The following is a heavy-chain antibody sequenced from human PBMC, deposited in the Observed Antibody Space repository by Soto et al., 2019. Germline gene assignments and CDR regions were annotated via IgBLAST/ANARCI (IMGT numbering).Heavy chain of an antibody. D-gene: IGHD3-22*01. CDR3: ARLNYYGSSLLDF. Sequence: QEQLQQWGAGLLKPSETLSLTCGVYGVSLSDYYWSWLRQPPGKGLEWIGEIHDSGRTNYNPSLKSRDTISRDTSKIQFSLKMNSVSAADTAVYYCARLNYYGSSLLDFCGQGTLVIVSS. CDR1: GVSLSDYY. CDR2: IHDSGRT. V-gene: IGHV4-34*02. J-gene: IGHJ4*02.